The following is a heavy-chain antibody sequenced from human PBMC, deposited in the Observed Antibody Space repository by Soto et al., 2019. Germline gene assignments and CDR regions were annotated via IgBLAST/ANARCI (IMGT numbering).Heavy chain of an antibody. D-gene: IGHD6-19*01. V-gene: IGHV1-69*13. CDR3: ARPKGSYSSGYYYFDY. CDR1: GGTFSTYA. CDR2: IIPLFGTA. J-gene: IGHJ4*02. Sequence: GASVNVSCKTSGGTFSTYAIYWVRQAPGQGLEWMGAIIPLFGTADYAQKFQGRVTITADESTSTASMELSSLRSEDTAVYYCARPKGSYSSGYYYFDYWGQGTLVTVSS.